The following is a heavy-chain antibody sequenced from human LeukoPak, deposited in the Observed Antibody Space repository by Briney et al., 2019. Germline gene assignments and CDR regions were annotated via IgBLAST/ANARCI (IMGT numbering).Heavy chain of an antibody. D-gene: IGHD3-3*01. CDR3: ARDLPYYDFWSGYGYYYYYMDV. V-gene: IGHV4-4*07. CDR1: GGSISSYY. J-gene: IGHJ6*03. CDR2: IYTSGST. Sequence: SETLSLTCTVSGGSISSYYWSWIRQPAGKGLEWIGRIYTSGSTNYNPSLKSRVTMSVDTSKNRFSLKLSSVTAADTAVYYCARDLPYYDFWSGYGYYYYYMDVWGKGTTVTVSS.